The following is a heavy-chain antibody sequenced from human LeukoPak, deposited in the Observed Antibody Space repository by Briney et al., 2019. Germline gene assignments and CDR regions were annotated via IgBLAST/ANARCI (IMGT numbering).Heavy chain of an antibody. CDR1: GYSFTSYW. Sequence: GGSLRLSCAASGYSFTSYWIGWVRQMPGKGLEWMGIIYPGDSDTRYSPSFQGQVTISADKSISTAYLQWSSLKASDTAMYYCARQWDGGNGAFDIWGQGTMVTVSS. V-gene: IGHV5-51*01. CDR2: IYPGDSDT. CDR3: ARQWDGGNGAFDI. J-gene: IGHJ3*02. D-gene: IGHD4-23*01.